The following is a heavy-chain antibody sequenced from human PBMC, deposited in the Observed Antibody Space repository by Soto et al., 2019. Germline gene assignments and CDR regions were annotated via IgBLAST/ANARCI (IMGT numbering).Heavy chain of an antibody. J-gene: IGHJ5*02. D-gene: IGHD3-3*01. V-gene: IGHV4-4*02. Sequence: SETLSLTCAVSGDSISSSNWWSWVRQSPRKGLEWLGEIYHNGSTNYNPSLKSRVAISVDKSKNQFSLKLMSVTAADTAVYYCARARGAIFGVVIRNWFDPWGQGXLVTVSS. CDR1: GDSISSSNW. CDR2: IYHNGST. CDR3: ARARGAIFGVVIRNWFDP.